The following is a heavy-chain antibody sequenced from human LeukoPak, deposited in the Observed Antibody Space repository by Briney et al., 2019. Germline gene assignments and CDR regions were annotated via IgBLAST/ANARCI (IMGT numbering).Heavy chain of an antibody. J-gene: IGHJ3*02. D-gene: IGHD3-22*01. CDR2: ISAYNGNT. Sequence: GASVKVSCKASGYTFTSYGISWVRQAPGQGLEWMGWISAYNGNTNYAQKLQGRVTMTTDTSTSTAYMELRSLRSDDTAVYYCAGTYYYDSSGLPSAFDIWDQGTMVTVSS. CDR1: GYTFTSYG. CDR3: AGTYYYDSSGLPSAFDI. V-gene: IGHV1-18*01.